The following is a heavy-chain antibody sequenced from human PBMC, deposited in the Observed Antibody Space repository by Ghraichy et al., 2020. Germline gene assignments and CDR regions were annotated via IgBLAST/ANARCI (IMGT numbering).Heavy chain of an antibody. CDR2: IRYDGSNK. D-gene: IGHD3-3*01. CDR3: AKDVRSGYYTSCEGMDV. J-gene: IGHJ6*02. CDR1: GFTFSSYG. Sequence: GESLNISCAASGFTFSSYGMHWVRQAPGKGLEWVAFIRYDGSNKYYADSVKGRFTISRDNSKNTLYLQMNSLRAEDTAVYYCAKDVRSGYYTSCEGMDVWGQGTTVTVSS. V-gene: IGHV3-30*02.